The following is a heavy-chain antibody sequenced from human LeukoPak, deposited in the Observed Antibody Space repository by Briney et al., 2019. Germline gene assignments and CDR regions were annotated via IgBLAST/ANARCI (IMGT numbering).Heavy chain of an antibody. CDR3: ARSYSNSWYFDS. CDR2: IHTSGST. CDR1: GGSISFYS. D-gene: IGHD6-13*01. Sequence: SEALSLTCTVSGGSISFYSWSGIRQPAGRGQEWIGRIHTSGSTNYNPSLKSRVTMSVDTSQNQFSLKMSSVTAADTAVYYCARSYSNSWYFDSWGQGTLVTVSS. V-gene: IGHV4-4*07. J-gene: IGHJ4*02.